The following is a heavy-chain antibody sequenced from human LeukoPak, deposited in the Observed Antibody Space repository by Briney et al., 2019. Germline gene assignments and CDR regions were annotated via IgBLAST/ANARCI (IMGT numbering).Heavy chain of an antibody. CDR1: GFTFSSYG. CDR2: ISYDGSNK. J-gene: IGHJ5*02. D-gene: IGHD2-2*01. CDR3: AKDRGVYQLPAIGWFDP. V-gene: IGHV3-30*18. Sequence: GGSLRLSCAASGFTFSSYGTHWVRQAPGKGLEWVAVISYDGSNKYYADSVKGRFTISRDNSKNTLYLQMNSLRAEDTAVYYCAKDRGVYQLPAIGWFDPWGQGTLVTVSS.